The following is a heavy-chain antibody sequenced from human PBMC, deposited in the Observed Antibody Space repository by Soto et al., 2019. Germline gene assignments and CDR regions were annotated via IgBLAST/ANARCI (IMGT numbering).Heavy chain of an antibody. V-gene: IGHV3-48*01. J-gene: IGHJ4*02. CDR2: ISSSSSTI. D-gene: IGHD3-22*01. CDR3: ARDRNGYDSSGYYSSYYFDY. CDR1: GFTFKTYS. Sequence: GGSLRLSCVASGFTFKTYSMNWVRQAPGKGLVWVSYISSSSSTIYYTDSVKGRFTISRDNAKNSLYLQMNSLRAEDTAVYYCARDRNGYDSSGYYSSYYFDYWGQGTLVTVSS.